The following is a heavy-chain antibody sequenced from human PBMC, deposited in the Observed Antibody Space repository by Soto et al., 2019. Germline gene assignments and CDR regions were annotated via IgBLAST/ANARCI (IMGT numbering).Heavy chain of an antibody. CDR2: IYPGDSDT. J-gene: IGHJ6*02. D-gene: IGHD2-8*02. V-gene: IGHV5-51*01. CDR1: GYTFTDYR. Sequence: LWESLKISCKGSGYTFTDYRIGWVRQMPGKGLEWLGIIYPGDSDTKYNPSFQGQATISADKSITTTYLQWRRLKASDTATYYCEAWSFYYGRDVWVQVPRIAVYS. CDR3: EAWSFYYGRDV.